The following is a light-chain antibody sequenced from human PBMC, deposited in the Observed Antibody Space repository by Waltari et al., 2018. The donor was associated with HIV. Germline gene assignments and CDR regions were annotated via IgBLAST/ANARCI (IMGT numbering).Light chain of an antibody. V-gene: IGLV3-1*01. Sequence: SYELTQSPSVSVSPGQTASITCSGDKLGDKYACWYQQKPGQSPVLVIYQDSKRPSGIPERFSGSNCGNTATLTISGTQAMDEADYYCQAWDSSTAWVFGGGTKLTVL. CDR1: KLGDKY. CDR2: QDS. J-gene: IGLJ3*02. CDR3: QAWDSSTAWV.